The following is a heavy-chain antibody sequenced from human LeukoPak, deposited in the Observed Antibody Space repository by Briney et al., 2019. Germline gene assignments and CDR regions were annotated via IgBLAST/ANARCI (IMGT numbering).Heavy chain of an antibody. Sequence: GGSLRLSCAASGLIVSTYYMNWVRQAPGKGLEWVSAISGSGGSTYYADSVKGRFTISRDNSKNTLYLQMNSLRAEDTAVYYCARTRLLHYYMDVWGKGTTVTVSS. CDR1: GLIVSTYY. CDR3: ARTRLLHYYMDV. J-gene: IGHJ6*03. CDR2: ISGSGGST. V-gene: IGHV3-23*01. D-gene: IGHD2-15*01.